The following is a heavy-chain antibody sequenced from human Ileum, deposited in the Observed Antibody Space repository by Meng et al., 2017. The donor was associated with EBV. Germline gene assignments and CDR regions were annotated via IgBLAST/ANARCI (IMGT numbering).Heavy chain of an antibody. J-gene: IGHJ5*02. Sequence: HLQESDPGLGMPSGTLSLTASVSGGSITSYSYYWGGIRQPPGKGLEWIATIYHTGSTYYNPSLKSRVTISVDTSKNEFSLKVTSVTAADTALYYCARRDTAWFDPWGRGTLVTVSS. CDR3: ARRDTAWFDP. CDR2: IYHTGST. V-gene: IGHV4-39*01. D-gene: IGHD2-21*02. CDR1: GGSITSYSYY.